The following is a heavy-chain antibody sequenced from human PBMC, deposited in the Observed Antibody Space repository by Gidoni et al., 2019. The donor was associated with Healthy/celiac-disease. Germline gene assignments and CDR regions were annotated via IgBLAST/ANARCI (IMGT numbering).Heavy chain of an antibody. D-gene: IGHD4-17*01. Sequence: EVQLLESGGGLVQPGGSLRLSCAASGFTFSSYAMSWVRQAPGKGLEWVSAISGSGGSTYYADSVKGRFTISRDNSKNTLYLQMNSLRAEDTAVYYCAKDLAHDYGDPSSYWYFDLWGRGTLVTVSS. CDR3: AKDLAHDYGDPSSYWYFDL. CDR1: GFTFSSYA. V-gene: IGHV3-23*01. J-gene: IGHJ2*01. CDR2: ISGSGGST.